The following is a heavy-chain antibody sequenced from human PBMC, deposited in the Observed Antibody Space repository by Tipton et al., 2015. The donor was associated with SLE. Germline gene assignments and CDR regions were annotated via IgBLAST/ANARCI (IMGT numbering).Heavy chain of an antibody. Sequence: TLSLTCAVYGGSFSGYYWSWIRQPPGKGLEWIGEINHSGSTNYNPSLKSRVTISVDTSKNQFSLKLSSVTAADTAVYYCARVLNYYGSGSYYPSFDYWGQGTLVTVSS. J-gene: IGHJ4*02. V-gene: IGHV4-34*01. CDR2: INHSGST. D-gene: IGHD3-10*01. CDR3: ARVLNYYGSGSYYPSFDY. CDR1: GGSFSGYY.